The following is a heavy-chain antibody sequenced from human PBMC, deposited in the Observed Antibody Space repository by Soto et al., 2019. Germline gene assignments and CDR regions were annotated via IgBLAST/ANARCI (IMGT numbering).Heavy chain of an antibody. CDR2: IYYSGTT. V-gene: IGHV4-59*01. Sequence: QVQLQESGPGLVKPSETLSLTCTVSGGSISSYYWSWIRQPPGKGLEWIGSIYYSGTTNYNPSLMGRVSISVDTYKNQFSLKLSAVTAADTAVYYCARRYGGNFDYWGQGTLVTVSS. CDR1: GGSISSYY. J-gene: IGHJ4*02. CDR3: ARRYGGNFDY. D-gene: IGHD1-26*01.